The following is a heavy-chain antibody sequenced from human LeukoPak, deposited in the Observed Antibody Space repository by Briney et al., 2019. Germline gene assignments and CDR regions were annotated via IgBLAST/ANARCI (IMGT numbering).Heavy chain of an antibody. Sequence: GGSLRLSCAASGFTFSSYAMSRVRQAPGKGLEWVSAISGSAGSTYYADSVKGRFTISRATSKNPLYLQMDSLRAEDTAVYYCAKGPCSGGTCYCPLGYWGQGTLVTVSS. V-gene: IGHV3-23*01. D-gene: IGHD2-15*01. CDR1: GFTFSSYA. J-gene: IGHJ4*02. CDR2: ISGSAGST. CDR3: AKGPCSGGTCYCPLGY.